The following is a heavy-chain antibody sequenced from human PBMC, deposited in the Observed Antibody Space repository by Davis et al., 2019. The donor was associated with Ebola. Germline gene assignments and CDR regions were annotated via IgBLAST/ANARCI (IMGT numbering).Heavy chain of an antibody. Sequence: ASVKVSCKASGYTLTSHGIRWVRQAPGQGLEWLGRISTYNGKTKYAQKFQDRVTMTTDTSTSTAYMELRSLRSDDTGVYYCARERYRDGSDYFFEQSHWGQGTLVTVSS. J-gene: IGHJ4*02. CDR1: GYTLTSHG. CDR2: ISTYNGKT. V-gene: IGHV1-18*01. D-gene: IGHD3-10*01. CDR3: ARERYRDGSDYFFEQSH.